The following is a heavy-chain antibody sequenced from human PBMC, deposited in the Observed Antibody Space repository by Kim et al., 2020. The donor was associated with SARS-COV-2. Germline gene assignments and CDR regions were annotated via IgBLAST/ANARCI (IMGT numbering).Heavy chain of an antibody. CDR3: ARDGHIVVVIAIAPYYYGMDV. CDR2: ISYDGSNK. Sequence: GGSLRLSCAASGFTFSSYAMHWVRQAPGKGLEWVAVISYDGSNKYYVDSVKGRFTISRDNSKNTLYLQMNSLRAEDTAVYYRARDGHIVVVIAIAPYYYGMDVWGQGTTVTVSS. D-gene: IGHD2-21*01. V-gene: IGHV3-30*04. CDR1: GFTFSSYA. J-gene: IGHJ6*02.